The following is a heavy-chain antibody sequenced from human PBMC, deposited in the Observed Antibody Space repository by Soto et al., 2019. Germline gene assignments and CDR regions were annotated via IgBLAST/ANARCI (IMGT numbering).Heavy chain of an antibody. Sequence: GGPQRLPGAAAGFTFSTCARSWVSQAPGKGLEWVSSVRRSADTTYYADSVKGRFTISRDNSKNTLYLQMSGLRVDHTAVYYCAVDPTGDYVGAFDIWGQGTMVTVSS. V-gene: IGHV3-23*01. CDR2: VRRSADTT. CDR1: GFTFSTCA. D-gene: IGHD4-17*01. CDR3: AVDPTGDYVGAFDI. J-gene: IGHJ3*02.